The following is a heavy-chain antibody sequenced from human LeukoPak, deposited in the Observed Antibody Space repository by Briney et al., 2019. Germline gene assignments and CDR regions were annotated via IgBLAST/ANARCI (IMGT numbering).Heavy chain of an antibody. CDR2: ISSSSSYI. CDR3: ARVWDYSMVRDYYFDY. D-gene: IGHD3-10*01. Sequence: PGGSLRLSCAASGFTFSSYSMNWVRQAPGKGLEWVSSISSSSSYIYYADSVKGRFTISRDNAKNSLYLQMNSLRAEDTAVYYCARVWDYSMVRDYYFDYWGQGTLVTVSS. J-gene: IGHJ4*02. V-gene: IGHV3-21*01. CDR1: GFTFSSYS.